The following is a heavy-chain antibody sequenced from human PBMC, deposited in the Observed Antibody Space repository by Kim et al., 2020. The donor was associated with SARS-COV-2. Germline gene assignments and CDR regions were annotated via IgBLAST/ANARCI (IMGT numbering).Heavy chain of an antibody. CDR3: ARVGTAWNDETYFDY. D-gene: IGHD1-1*01. Sequence: SETLSLTCTVSGGSISSSSYYWGWIRQPPGKGLEWIGSIYYTGSTYYNPSLKSRVTISVDTSKNQFSLRLSSVTAADTAVYYCARVGTAWNDETYFDYWG. CDR1: GGSISSSSYY. CDR2: IYYTGST. J-gene: IGHJ4*01. V-gene: IGHV4-39*07.